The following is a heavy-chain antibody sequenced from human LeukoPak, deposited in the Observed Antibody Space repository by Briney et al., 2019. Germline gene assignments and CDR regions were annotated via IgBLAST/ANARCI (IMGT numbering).Heavy chain of an antibody. V-gene: IGHV3-74*01. CDR2: INSDGSTT. CDR3: ARVRGVDFEY. Sequence: GGSLRLSCEASGFTLSSYWMHWVRQAPGKGLVWVSRINSDGSTTNYADSVKGRFTISRDNAKNTLYLQMNGLRAEDTAVYHCARVRGVDFEYWGQGTLVTVSS. J-gene: IGHJ4*02. CDR1: GFTLSSYW. D-gene: IGHD3-10*01.